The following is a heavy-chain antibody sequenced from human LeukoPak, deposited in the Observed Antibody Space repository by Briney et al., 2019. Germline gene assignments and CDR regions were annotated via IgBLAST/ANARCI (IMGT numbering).Heavy chain of an antibody. CDR1: GGSISSSSYY. V-gene: IGHV4-39*01. Sequence: SETLSLTCTVSGGSISSSSYYWGWIRQPPGKGLEWIGGIYYSGSTYYNPSLKSRVTISVDTSKNQFSLKLSSVTAADTAVYYCASLGLVGATQGEYYYYGMDIWGQGTTVTVSS. J-gene: IGHJ6*02. CDR2: IYYSGST. D-gene: IGHD1-26*01. CDR3: ASLGLVGATQGEYYYYGMDI.